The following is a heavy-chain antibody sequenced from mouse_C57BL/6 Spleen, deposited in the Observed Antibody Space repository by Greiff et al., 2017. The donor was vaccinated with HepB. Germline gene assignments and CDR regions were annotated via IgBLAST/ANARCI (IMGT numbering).Heavy chain of an antibody. CDR1: GYTFTDYN. Sequence: VQLKQSGPELVKPGASVKIPCKASGYTFTDYNMDWVKQSHGKSLEWIGDINPNNGGTIYNQKFKGKATLTVDKSSSTAYMELRSLTSEDTAVYYCARVLGTDFDYWGQGTTLTVSS. J-gene: IGHJ2*01. D-gene: IGHD4-1*01. CDR2: INPNNGGT. CDR3: ARVLGTDFDY. V-gene: IGHV1-18*01.